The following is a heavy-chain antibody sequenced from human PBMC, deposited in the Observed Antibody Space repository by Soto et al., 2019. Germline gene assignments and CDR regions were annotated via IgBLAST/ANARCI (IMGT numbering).Heavy chain of an antibody. D-gene: IGHD6-13*01. CDR1: GGSISSYY. CDR3: ARDLNTDSWYYFDF. CDR2: IYYSGST. Sequence: SETLSLTCTVSGGSISSYYWSWIRQPPGKGLEWIGYIYYSGSTNYNPSLKSRVTISVDTSKNQFSLKLSSVTAADTAVYYCARDLNTDSWYYFDFWGPGILVTVSS. V-gene: IGHV4-59*01. J-gene: IGHJ4*02.